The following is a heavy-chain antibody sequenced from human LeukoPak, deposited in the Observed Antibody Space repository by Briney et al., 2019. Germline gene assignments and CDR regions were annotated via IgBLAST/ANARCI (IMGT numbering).Heavy chain of an antibody. CDR1: GFTFSGSA. J-gene: IGHJ5*02. Sequence: GGSLRLSCAASGFTFSGSAVHWVRQPSGGGLEWVGRIRSKAYSSATAYAASVKGRFTITRDNSKNTAYLQMNSLKTEDTAVYYCTRHYSSVPAAKPYWFDPWGQGTLVTVSS. V-gene: IGHV3-73*01. D-gene: IGHD2-2*01. CDR3: TRHYSSVPAAKPYWFDP. CDR2: IRSKAYSSAT.